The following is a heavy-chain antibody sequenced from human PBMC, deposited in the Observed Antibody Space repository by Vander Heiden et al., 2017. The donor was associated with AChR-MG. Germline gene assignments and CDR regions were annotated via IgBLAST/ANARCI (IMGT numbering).Heavy chain of an antibody. Sequence: QVQLVQSGAAVKKPGASVKVPCKASGYTFTGYYRHWVRQAPGQGLEWMGWINPNSGGTNYAQKFQGRVTMTRDTSISTAYMELSRLRSDDTAVYYCAREKNYYDSSGYYPNFDYWGQGTLVTVSS. V-gene: IGHV1-2*02. J-gene: IGHJ4*02. D-gene: IGHD3-22*01. CDR3: AREKNYYDSSGYYPNFDY. CDR2: INPNSGGT. CDR1: GYTFTGYY.